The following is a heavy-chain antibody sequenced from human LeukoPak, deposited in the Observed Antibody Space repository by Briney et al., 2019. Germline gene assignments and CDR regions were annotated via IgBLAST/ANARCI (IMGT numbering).Heavy chain of an antibody. Sequence: PGGSLRLSCAASGFTFSNAWMSWVRQAPGKGLEWVGRIKSKTDGGTTDYAAPVKGRFTISRDDSKNTLYLQMNSLRAEDTAVYYCARSGDIYYYYYMDVWGKGTTVTVSS. D-gene: IGHD1-14*01. CDR3: ARSGDIYYYYYMDV. J-gene: IGHJ6*03. CDR1: GFTFSNAW. V-gene: IGHV3-15*01. CDR2: IKSKTDGGTT.